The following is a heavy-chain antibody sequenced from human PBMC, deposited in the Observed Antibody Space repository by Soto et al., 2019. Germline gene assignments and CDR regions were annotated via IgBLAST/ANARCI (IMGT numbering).Heavy chain of an antibody. D-gene: IGHD3-10*01. CDR2: IMPTVDSA. Sequence: QVQLVQSGAEVKTPGSSVKVSCKASGGTLSDYAISWVRQAPGQGVEWMGGIMPTVDSANYAQNFRGRLTMSAGQPTSTANLELSSMTSDENAVYYCAVGAVREIMAQESSGRAAGGQGPTVMVSS. V-gene: IGHV1-69*01. J-gene: IGHJ6*02. CDR3: AVGAVREIMAQESSGRAA. CDR1: GGTLSDYA.